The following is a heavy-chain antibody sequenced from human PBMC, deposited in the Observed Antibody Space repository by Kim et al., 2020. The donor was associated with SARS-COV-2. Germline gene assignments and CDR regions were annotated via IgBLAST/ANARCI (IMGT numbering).Heavy chain of an antibody. CDR3: AKDVRQQLDGGNFDY. D-gene: IGHD6-13*01. CDR2: ISGSGGST. V-gene: IGHV3-23*01. CDR1: GFTFSSYA. J-gene: IGHJ4*02. Sequence: GGSLRLSCAASGFTFSSYAMSWVRQAPGKGLEWVSAISGSGGSTYYADSVKGRFTISRDNSKNTLYLQMNSLRAEDTAVYYCAKDVRQQLDGGNFDYWGQGTLVTVSS.